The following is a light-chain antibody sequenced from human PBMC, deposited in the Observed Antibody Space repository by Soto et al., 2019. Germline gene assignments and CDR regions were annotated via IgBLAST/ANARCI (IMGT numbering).Light chain of an antibody. CDR1: QSVSNN. CDR3: QQYKKWPPIT. CDR2: DAS. Sequence: EIVLTQSPGTLSLSPGERATLSCRASQSVSNNYLAWYQQKPGQAPRLLIYDASTRATGVPPRFSGSGSGTEFTLTISSLQSEDLAVYYCQQYKKWPPITFGQGTRLEIK. V-gene: IGKV3-15*01. J-gene: IGKJ5*01.